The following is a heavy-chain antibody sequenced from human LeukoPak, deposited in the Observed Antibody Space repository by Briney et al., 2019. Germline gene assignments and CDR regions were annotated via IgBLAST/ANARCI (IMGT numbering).Heavy chain of an antibody. CDR2: IWYDASNK. CDR3: VRGVGVSRFNYFDP. D-gene: IGHD6-13*01. CDR1: GFTFISFG. Sequence: GGSLTRSCAASGFTFISFGMHWVRQAPGKGLEWVAVIWYDASNKYYADSVKGRFTISRDNSKNTLFLQMNSLRDDDTAVYYCVRGVGVSRFNYFDPWGQGTLVIVSS. V-gene: IGHV3-33*01. J-gene: IGHJ5*02.